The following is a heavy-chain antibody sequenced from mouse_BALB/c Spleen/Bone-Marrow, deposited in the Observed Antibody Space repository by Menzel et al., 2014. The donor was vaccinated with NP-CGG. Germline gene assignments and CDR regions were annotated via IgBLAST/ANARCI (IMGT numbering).Heavy chain of an antibody. D-gene: IGHD1-1*01. CDR1: GFNIKDTY. J-gene: IGHJ2*01. CDR2: IDPANGNT. CDR3: ARYYYGSSLFDY. V-gene: IGHV14-3*02. Sequence: EVQLQQSAAELVKPGASVKLSCTASGFNIKDTYMHWVKQRPEQGLEWIGRIDPANGNTKYDPKFQGKATITADTSSNTAYLQLSSLTSEDTAVYYCARYYYGSSLFDYWGQGTTLTVSS.